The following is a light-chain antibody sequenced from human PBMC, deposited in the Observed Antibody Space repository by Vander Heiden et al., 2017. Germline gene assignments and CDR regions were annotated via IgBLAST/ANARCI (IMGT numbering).Light chain of an antibody. CDR1: QNGGSSY. Sequence: EIVLTTFPGTLSLSPGGRTTLSCRAGQNGGSSYLAWYQQKPGQAPRLLIYGTSSRTTGIPGRCSGSASGTDFTLTISRLEPEDYAVYYCRQYGSSPPYTFGGGTKVDIK. CDR3: RQYGSSPPYT. CDR2: GTS. V-gene: IGKV3-20*01. J-gene: IGKJ4*01.